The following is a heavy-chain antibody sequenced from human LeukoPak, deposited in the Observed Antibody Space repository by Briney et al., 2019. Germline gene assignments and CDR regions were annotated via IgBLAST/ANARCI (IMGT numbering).Heavy chain of an antibody. CDR2: IYYSGST. Sequence: SETLSLTCTVSGGSISSYYWSWIRQPPGKGLEWIGYIYYSGSTNYNPSLKSRVTISVDTSKNQLSLKLSSVTAADTAVYYCARDRVAGVVDYWGQGTLVTVSS. V-gene: IGHV4-59*01. D-gene: IGHD2-15*01. CDR1: GGSISSYY. CDR3: ARDRVAGVVDY. J-gene: IGHJ4*02.